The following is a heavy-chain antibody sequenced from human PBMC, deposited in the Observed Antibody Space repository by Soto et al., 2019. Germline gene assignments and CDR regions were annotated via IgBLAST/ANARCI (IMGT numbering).Heavy chain of an antibody. J-gene: IGHJ6*02. Sequence: ASVKVSCKASGYTFTDYYIHWVRQAPGQGLEWMGWINPTGGGTNYAQKFRGRVTMTRDTSTSTAYLELSRLTSDDTAVFYCARSFSSRYFYNKYAMDVWGQGTTVTVSS. CDR1: GYTFTDYY. V-gene: IGHV1-2*02. CDR3: ARSFSSRYFYNKYAMDV. D-gene: IGHD3-22*01. CDR2: INPTGGGT.